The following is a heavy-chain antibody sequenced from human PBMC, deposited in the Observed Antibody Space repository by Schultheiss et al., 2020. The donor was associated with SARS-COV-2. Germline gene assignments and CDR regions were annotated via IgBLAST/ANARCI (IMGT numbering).Heavy chain of an antibody. J-gene: IGHJ4*02. CDR2: IIPIFGTA. CDR1: GGTFSSYA. Sequence: SVKVSCKASGGTFSSYAISWVRQAPGQGLEWMGGIIPIFGTANYAQKFQGRVTITADESTSTAYMELSSLRSEDTAVYYCARGRRGGYYDSSGYYHGFDYWGQGTLVTVSS. V-gene: IGHV1-69*13. D-gene: IGHD3-22*01. CDR3: ARGRRGGYYDSSGYYHGFDY.